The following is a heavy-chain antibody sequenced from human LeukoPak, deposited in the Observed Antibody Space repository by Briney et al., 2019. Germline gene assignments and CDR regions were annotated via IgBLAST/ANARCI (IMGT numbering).Heavy chain of an antibody. Sequence: SETLSLTCTVSGGSISSSSYYWGWIRQPPGKGLEWIGSIYYSGSTYYNPSLKSRVTISVDTSKNQFSLKLSSVTAADTAVYYCARGGYDFWSGPLSGGNWFDPWGQGTLVTVSS. D-gene: IGHD3-3*01. CDR3: ARGGYDFWSGPLSGGNWFDP. V-gene: IGHV4-39*07. J-gene: IGHJ5*02. CDR1: GGSISSSSYY. CDR2: IYYSGST.